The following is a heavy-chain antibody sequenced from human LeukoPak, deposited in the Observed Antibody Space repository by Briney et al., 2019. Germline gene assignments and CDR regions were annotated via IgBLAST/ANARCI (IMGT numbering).Heavy chain of an antibody. CDR2: IIPNSGGT. J-gene: IGHJ4*02. D-gene: IGHD2-2*01. CDR1: GYTFTNYY. V-gene: IGHV1-2*02. CDR3: ARVGCSSTSCYAETFDY. Sequence: GASVKVSCKASGYTFTNYYIHWVRQAPGQGLEWMGWIIPNSGGTNYAQKFQGRVTMTRDTSISTAYMELSRLRSDDTAVYYCARVGCSSTSCYAETFDYWGQGTLVTVSS.